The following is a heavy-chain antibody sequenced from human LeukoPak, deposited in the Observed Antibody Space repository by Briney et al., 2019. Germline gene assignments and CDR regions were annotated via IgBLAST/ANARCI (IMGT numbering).Heavy chain of an antibody. CDR3: ARPTTGPATQGYDS. Sequence: SETLSLTCTVSGGSISSSPYYWAWIRQPPGRGLEWIGSIYYRGNTYHNPPLKSRVTISVDPSKNQFSLSVISVTAADTAVYFCARPTTGPATQGYDSWGQGILVTVAS. V-gene: IGHV4-39*01. D-gene: IGHD1-1*01. J-gene: IGHJ4*02. CDR1: GGSISSSPYY. CDR2: IYYRGNT.